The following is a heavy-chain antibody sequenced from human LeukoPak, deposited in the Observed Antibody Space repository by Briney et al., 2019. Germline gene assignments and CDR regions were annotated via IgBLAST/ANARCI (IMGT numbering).Heavy chain of an antibody. CDR1: GYTFIGHY. J-gene: IGHJ4*02. Sequence: ASVKVSCKASGYTFIGHYLHWVRLTPGQGLEWMGWMSPDSGGANYAQKFQGRVTMTRDTSITTAYMELSRLTSDDTALYYCVRSVFVGGRRPWEPLLPYYFDYWGQGTLVTVSS. V-gene: IGHV1-2*02. D-gene: IGHD1-26*01. CDR2: MSPDSGGA. CDR3: VRSVFVGGRRPWEPLLPYYFDY.